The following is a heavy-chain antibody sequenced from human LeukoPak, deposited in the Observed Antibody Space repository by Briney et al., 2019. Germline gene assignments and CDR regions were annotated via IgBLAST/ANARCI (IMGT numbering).Heavy chain of an antibody. Sequence: SETLSLTCAVSGGSFSGYYWSWIRQPPGKGLEWIGEINHSGSTNYNPSLKSRVTISVDTSKNQFSLKLSSVTAADTAVYYCASGGAITMVRGVITYFEYWGQGTLVTVSS. CDR2: INHSGST. J-gene: IGHJ4*02. CDR3: ASGGAITMVRGVITYFEY. V-gene: IGHV4-34*01. D-gene: IGHD3-10*01. CDR1: GGSFSGYY.